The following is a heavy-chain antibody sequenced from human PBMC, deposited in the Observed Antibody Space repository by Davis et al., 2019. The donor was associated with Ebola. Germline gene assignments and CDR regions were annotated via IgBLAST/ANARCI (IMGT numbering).Heavy chain of an antibody. Sequence: PGGSLRLSCAASGFTFSSYWMHWVRQAPGKGLVWVSRINSDGSSTSYADSVKGRFTMSRDNSRNTLDLRMNSLRLEDTTLFHSNAAWWFDPWGQGTLVTVSS. D-gene: IGHD2-15*01. J-gene: IGHJ5*02. CDR3: NAAWWFDP. CDR1: GFTFSSYW. V-gene: IGHV3-74*01. CDR2: INSDGSST.